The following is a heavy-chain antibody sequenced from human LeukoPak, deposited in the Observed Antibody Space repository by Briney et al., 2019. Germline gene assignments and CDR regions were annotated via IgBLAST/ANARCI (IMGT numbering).Heavy chain of an antibody. Sequence: SETLSLTCTVSGGSISSYYWSWIRQPPGKGLEWIGYIYYSGSTNYNPSLKSRVTISVDTSKNQFSLKLSSVTAADTAVYYCARETSYSSSSGRDAFDIWGQGTMVTVSS. D-gene: IGHD6-6*01. CDR2: IYYSGST. J-gene: IGHJ3*02. CDR3: ARETSYSSSSGRDAFDI. V-gene: IGHV4-59*01. CDR1: GGSISSYY.